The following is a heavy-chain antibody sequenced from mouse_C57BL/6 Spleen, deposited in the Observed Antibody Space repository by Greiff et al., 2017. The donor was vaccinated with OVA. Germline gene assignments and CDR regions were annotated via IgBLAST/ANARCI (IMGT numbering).Heavy chain of an antibody. V-gene: IGHV1-53*01. Sequence: VQLQQPGTELVKPGASVKLSCKASGYTFTSYWMHWVKQRPGQGLEWIGNINPSNGGTNYNEKFKSKATLTVDKSSSTAYMQLSSLTSEDSAVYYCARRGIYYGNYGSYYAMDYWGQGTSVTVSS. CDR2: INPSNGGT. CDR1: GYTFTSYW. J-gene: IGHJ4*01. CDR3: ARRGIYYGNYGSYYAMDY. D-gene: IGHD2-1*01.